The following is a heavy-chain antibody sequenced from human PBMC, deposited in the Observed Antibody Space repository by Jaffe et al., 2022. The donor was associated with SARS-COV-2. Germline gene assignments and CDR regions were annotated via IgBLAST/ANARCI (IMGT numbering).Heavy chain of an antibody. CDR3: ARDLERAARLHGGSYGMDV. CDR2: IWYDGSNK. J-gene: IGHJ6*02. V-gene: IGHV3-33*01. CDR1: GFTFSSYG. Sequence: QVQLVESGGGVVQPGRSLRLSCAASGFTFSSYGMHWVRQAPGKGLEWVALIWYDGSNKYSADSVKGRFTISRDNSKNTLYLQMNSLRAEDTAVYYCARDLERAARLHGGSYGMDVWGQGTTVTVSS. D-gene: IGHD6-6*01.